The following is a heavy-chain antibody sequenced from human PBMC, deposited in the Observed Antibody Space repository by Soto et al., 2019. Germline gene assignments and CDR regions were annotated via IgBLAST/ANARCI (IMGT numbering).Heavy chain of an antibody. V-gene: IGHV1-2*02. J-gene: IGHJ5*02. D-gene: IGHD3-9*01. CDR3: TTLRLEP. CDR2: VNPNTGVT. Sequence: ASVKVSCKASGYTFTALYMNWVRQAPGQGLEWMGWVNPNTGVTKYAQKFQGRVTMTRDTSINTAYMELSGLTSDDTAVYYCTTLRLEPWGQGTWSPSPQ. CDR1: GYTFTALY.